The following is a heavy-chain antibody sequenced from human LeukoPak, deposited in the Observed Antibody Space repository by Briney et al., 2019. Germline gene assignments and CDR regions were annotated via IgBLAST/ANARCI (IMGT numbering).Heavy chain of an antibody. D-gene: IGHD3-22*01. CDR2: IKHDGSET. Sequence: GGSLRLSCAASGFTFTNYWMSWVRQAPGKGPEWVANIKHDGSETYYLDSVKGRFTISRDNAKSSLYLQMNSLRAEDTARYYCVRLRRNSDRSGYYYFYNYWGQGIQVTVSS. V-gene: IGHV3-7*01. J-gene: IGHJ4*02. CDR1: GFTFTNYW. CDR3: VRLRRNSDRSGYYYFYNY.